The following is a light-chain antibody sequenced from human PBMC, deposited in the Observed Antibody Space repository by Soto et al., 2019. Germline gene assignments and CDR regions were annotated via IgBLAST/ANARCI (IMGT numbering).Light chain of an antibody. V-gene: IGLV1-47*01. CDR2: RGN. CDR3: AACDDSLTGVI. J-gene: IGLJ2*01. CDR1: RSNIGSNY. Sequence: QPVLTQPPSASGTPGQRVTISCSGSRSNIGSNYVYWFQQLPGTAPKLLIYRGNQRPSGVPDRFSASKSGTSASLAISGLRSEDEADYYCAACDDSLTGVIFGGGTKVTVL.